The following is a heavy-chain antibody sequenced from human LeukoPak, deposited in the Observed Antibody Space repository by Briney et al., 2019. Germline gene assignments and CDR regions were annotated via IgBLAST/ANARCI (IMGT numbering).Heavy chain of an antibody. D-gene: IGHD5-18*01. J-gene: IGHJ4*02. CDR1: GFTFRKHG. V-gene: IGHV3-23*01. Sequence: GGSLGLSCAVSGFTFRKHGMIWVRQAPWKGLEWVSTISGSGDSTYYADSVKGRFTTSRDNSKNVVYLQMDSLRAEDTATYYCAKLNSYGDYWGQGTLVTISS. CDR2: ISGSGDST. CDR3: AKLNSYGDY.